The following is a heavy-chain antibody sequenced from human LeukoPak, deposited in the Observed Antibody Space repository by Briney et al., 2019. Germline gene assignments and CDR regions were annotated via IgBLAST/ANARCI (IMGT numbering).Heavy chain of an antibody. CDR2: INPNSGGT. Sequence: ASVKVSCKASGYTFTNYGIHWVRQAPGQGLEWMGWINPNSGGTNYAQKFQGRVTMTRDTSISTAYMELSRLRSDDTAVYYCARDQSSGWYPDAFDIWGQGTMVTVSS. V-gene: IGHV1-2*02. D-gene: IGHD6-19*01. J-gene: IGHJ3*02. CDR1: GYTFTNYG. CDR3: ARDQSSGWYPDAFDI.